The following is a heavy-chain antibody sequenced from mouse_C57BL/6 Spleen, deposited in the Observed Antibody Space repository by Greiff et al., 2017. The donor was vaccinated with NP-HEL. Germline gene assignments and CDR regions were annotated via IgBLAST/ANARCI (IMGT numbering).Heavy chain of an antibody. CDR2: INPSSGYT. D-gene: IGHD3-2*02. V-gene: IGHV1-4*01. Sequence: VQLQQSGAELARPGASVKMSCKASGYTFTSYTMHWVKQRPGQGLEWIGYINPSSGYTKYNKKFKDKATLTADKSSSTAYMQLSSLTSEDSSVYYCAGTAQATWFAYWGQGTLVTVSA. J-gene: IGHJ3*01. CDR3: AGTAQATWFAY. CDR1: GYTFTSYT.